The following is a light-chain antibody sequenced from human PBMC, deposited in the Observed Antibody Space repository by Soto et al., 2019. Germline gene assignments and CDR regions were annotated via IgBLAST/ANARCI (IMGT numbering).Light chain of an antibody. V-gene: IGLV2-23*02. CDR3: CSYAGSRTLDV. J-gene: IGLJ1*01. CDR2: EVT. CDR1: SSDVGTYNL. Sequence: QSALTQPASVSGSPGQSITISCTGTSSDVGTYNLVSWYQQHPGKAPKLIIYEVTKRPSGVSNRFSGSKSGNTASLTISGLQAEDEADYYCCSYAGSRTLDVFGTGTKVTVL.